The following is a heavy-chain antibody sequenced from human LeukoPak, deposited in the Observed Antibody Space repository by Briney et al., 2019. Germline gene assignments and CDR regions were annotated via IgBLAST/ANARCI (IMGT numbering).Heavy chain of an antibody. D-gene: IGHD3-22*01. V-gene: IGHV3-48*03. J-gene: IGHJ4*02. CDR3: ARDRADTYYEEHGY. Sequence: PGGSLRLSCAASGFTFSSYEMNWVRQAPGKGLEWVSDISSSGSTIYYADSVKGRFTISRDNAKNSLYLQMNSLRAEDTAVYYCARDRADTYYEEHGYWGQGTLVTVSS. CDR2: ISSSGSTI. CDR1: GFTFSSYE.